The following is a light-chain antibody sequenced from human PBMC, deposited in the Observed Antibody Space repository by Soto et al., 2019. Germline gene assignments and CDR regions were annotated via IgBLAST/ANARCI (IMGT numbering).Light chain of an antibody. CDR2: DAS. Sequence: DIQMTQSPSTLSASVGDRVTITCRASQSISGWLAWYQQKPGKAPNLLISDASSLESWVASRFSGSGSGTEFPLTFSGRQPDDFAIYLFQLYSSYSSFGQGTKLEIK. CDR1: QSISGW. J-gene: IGKJ2*01. CDR3: QLYSSYSS. V-gene: IGKV1-5*01.